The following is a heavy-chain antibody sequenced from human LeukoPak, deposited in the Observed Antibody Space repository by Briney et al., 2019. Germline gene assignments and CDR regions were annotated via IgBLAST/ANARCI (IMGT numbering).Heavy chain of an antibody. D-gene: IGHD1-1*01. V-gene: IGHV1-69*04. CDR3: ARDAPLGTNWFDP. CDR2: IIPILGIA. Sequence: ASVKVSCTASGGTFSSYAISWVRQAPGQGLEWMGRIIPILGIANYAQKFQGRVTITADKSTSTAYMELSSLRSEDTAVYYCARDAPLGTNWFDPWGQGTLVTVSS. CDR1: GGTFSSYA. J-gene: IGHJ5*02.